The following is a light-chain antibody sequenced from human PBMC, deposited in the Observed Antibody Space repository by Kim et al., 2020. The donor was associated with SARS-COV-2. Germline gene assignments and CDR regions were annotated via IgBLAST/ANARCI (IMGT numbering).Light chain of an antibody. CDR3: QQRMNWPLT. CDR2: DAS. J-gene: IGKJ4*01. CDR1: QDLRNS. Sequence: PGERATLSCRANQDLRNSLPWYQLPPGQAPRLLIFDASKRAPGIPARISGSGSGTDFTLTISSLAPEDFAVYYCQQRMNWPLTFGGGTKVDIK. V-gene: IGKV3-11*01.